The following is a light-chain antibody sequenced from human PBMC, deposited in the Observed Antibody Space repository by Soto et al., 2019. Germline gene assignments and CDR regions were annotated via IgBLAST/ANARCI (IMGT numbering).Light chain of an antibody. CDR1: NSNIGANT. CDR3: TSHAGSNNYV. Sequence: QSVLTQPPSASATPGQRVTISCSGSNSNIGANTVNWYQQLPGTAPRLLIYTNNQRPSGVPQRSSGSKTGTSASLAIGGLQSEDGADYYCTSHAGSNNYVFGTGTKVTVL. CDR2: TNN. V-gene: IGLV1-44*01. J-gene: IGLJ1*01.